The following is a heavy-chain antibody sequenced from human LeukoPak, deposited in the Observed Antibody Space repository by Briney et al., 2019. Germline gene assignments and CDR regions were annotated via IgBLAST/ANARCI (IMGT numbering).Heavy chain of an antibody. V-gene: IGHV1-3*01. D-gene: IGHD2-2*01. CDR1: GYTFTSYA. J-gene: IGHJ4*02. CDR3: ARIIGYCSTTSCPPDY. CDR2: IDAGDGNT. Sequence: GASVTVSCTASGYTFTSYAIHWVRQAPGQRIEWMGWIDAGDGNTKYSQKSQGRVTITRDTSASTAYMELSSLRSEDTAVYYCARIIGYCSTTSCPPDYWGQGTLVTVSS.